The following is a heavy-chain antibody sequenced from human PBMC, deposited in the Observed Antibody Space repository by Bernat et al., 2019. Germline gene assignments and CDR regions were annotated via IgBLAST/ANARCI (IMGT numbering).Heavy chain of an antibody. V-gene: IGHV2-5*02. CDR1: GFSLSTSGVG. Sequence: QITLKESGPTLVKPTQTLTLTCTFSGFSLSTSGVGVGWIRQPPGKALEWLALIYWDDDKRYSPSLKSRLTITKDTSKNQVVLTMTNMDPVDTATYYCAHPSSKEPRGAFDIWGQGTMVTVSS. J-gene: IGHJ3*02. D-gene: IGHD1-14*01. CDR3: AHPSSKEPRGAFDI. CDR2: IYWDDDK.